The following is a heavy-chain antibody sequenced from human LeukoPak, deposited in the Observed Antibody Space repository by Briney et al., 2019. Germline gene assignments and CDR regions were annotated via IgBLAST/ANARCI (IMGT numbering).Heavy chain of an antibody. V-gene: IGHV1-8*01. D-gene: IGHD1-26*01. CDR1: GYTFTSYD. J-gene: IGHJ4*02. Sequence: GASVKVSCKASGYTFTSYDINWVRQATGQGLEWMGWMNPNSGNTGYAQKFQGRVTMTRNTSISTAYMELSSLRSDDTAVYYCARASWELPENFDYWGQGTLVTVSS. CDR3: ARASWELPENFDY. CDR2: MNPNSGNT.